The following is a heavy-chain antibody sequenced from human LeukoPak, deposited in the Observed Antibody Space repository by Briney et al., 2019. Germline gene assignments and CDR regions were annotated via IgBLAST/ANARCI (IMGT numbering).Heavy chain of an antibody. CDR1: GFTFSSYA. Sequence: PGGSLRLSCAASGFTFSSYAVSWVRQAPGKGLEWVSAISGSGGSTYYADSVKGRFTISRDNSKNTLYLQMNSLRAEDTAVYYCAKGERDLDYGDHGGDYWGQGTLVTVSS. J-gene: IGHJ4*02. CDR3: AKGERDLDYGDHGGDY. D-gene: IGHD4-17*01. CDR2: ISGSGGST. V-gene: IGHV3-23*01.